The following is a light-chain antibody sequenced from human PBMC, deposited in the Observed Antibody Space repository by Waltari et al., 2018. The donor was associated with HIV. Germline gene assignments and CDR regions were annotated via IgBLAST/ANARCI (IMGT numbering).Light chain of an antibody. CDR1: SSNIGAGYD. V-gene: IGLV1-40*01. CDR2: GNT. Sequence: QSVLTQPPSVSGAPGQRVTISCTGSSSNIGAGYDVPWYQQLPGTAPKVLIYGNTNRPSGVPDRFSGSKSGTSASLAITGLQAEDEADYYCQSYDSSLSGFVVFGGGTKVTVL. J-gene: IGLJ2*01. CDR3: QSYDSSLSGFVV.